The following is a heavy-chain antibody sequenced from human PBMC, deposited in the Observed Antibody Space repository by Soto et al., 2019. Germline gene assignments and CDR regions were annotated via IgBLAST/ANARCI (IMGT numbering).Heavy chain of an antibody. D-gene: IGHD6-13*01. CDR1: GFTFSNYW. CDR3: ATHLIAAAASNWFDP. CDR2: INSDGTDT. Sequence: GGSLRLSCASSGFTFSNYWMHWVRQAPGKGLVWVSRINSDGTDTTYADSVKGRFTISRDNAKNTLYLQVNSLRAEDTAVYYCATHLIAAAASNWFDPWGQGTLVTVSS. J-gene: IGHJ5*02. V-gene: IGHV3-74*01.